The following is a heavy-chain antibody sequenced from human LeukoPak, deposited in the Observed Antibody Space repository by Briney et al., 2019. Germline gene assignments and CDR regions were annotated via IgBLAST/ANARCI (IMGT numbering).Heavy chain of an antibody. CDR3: ASRSASGNWFLAY. CDR1: GYTFTGQY. CDR2: IDPNSGGT. Sequence: ASVKVSCKASGYTFTGQYIHWVSQAPGQGLEWMGWIDPNSGGTNYAQKFQGRVTMTRDTSISTVYMELSRLTSDDTAVYYCASRSASGNWFLAYWGQGSLVTLSS. V-gene: IGHV1-2*02. J-gene: IGHJ4*02. D-gene: IGHD3-10*01.